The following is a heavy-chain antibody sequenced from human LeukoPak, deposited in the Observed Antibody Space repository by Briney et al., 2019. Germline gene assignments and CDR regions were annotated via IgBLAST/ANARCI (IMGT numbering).Heavy chain of an antibody. D-gene: IGHD5-24*01. CDR3: AKRSREGYNPPVDN. J-gene: IGHJ4*02. Sequence: GGSLRLSCAASGFTFNSYAMNWVRQAPGKGLEWVSGISGSGGSTYYADSVKGRFTISRDNSKNTVYLQMNSLRAEDTAVYYCAKRSREGYNPPVDNWGQGILVTVSS. CDR1: GFTFNSYA. V-gene: IGHV3-23*01. CDR2: ISGSGGST.